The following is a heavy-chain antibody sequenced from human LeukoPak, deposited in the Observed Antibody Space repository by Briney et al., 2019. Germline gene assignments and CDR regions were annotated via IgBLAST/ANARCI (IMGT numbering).Heavy chain of an antibody. J-gene: IGHJ5*02. Sequence: PSQTLSLTCTVSGGSISSGGYYWSWIRQYPGKGLEWIGYIYHSGSTYYNPSLKSRVTISVDRSKNQFSLKLSSVTAADTAVYYCARVRGYSYGYDRRTENWFDPWGQGTLVTVSS. CDR3: ARVRGYSYGYDRRTENWFDP. V-gene: IGHV4-30-2*06. D-gene: IGHD5-18*01. CDR2: IYHSGST. CDR1: GGSISSGGYY.